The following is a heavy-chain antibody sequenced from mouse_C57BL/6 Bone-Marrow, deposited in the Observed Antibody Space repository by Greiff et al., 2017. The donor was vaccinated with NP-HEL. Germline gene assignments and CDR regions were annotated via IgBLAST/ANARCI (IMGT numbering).Heavy chain of an antibody. Sequence: EVKLVESEGGLVQPGSSMKLSCTASGFTFSDYYMAWVRQVPEKGLEWVANINYDASSTYYLDSLKSRFIISRDNAKNILYLQMSSLKSEDTATYYCARDSNYYGSSLDYWGQGTTLTVSS. CDR1: GFTFSDYY. CDR3: ARDSNYYGSSLDY. CDR2: INYDASST. D-gene: IGHD1-1*01. V-gene: IGHV5-16*01. J-gene: IGHJ2*01.